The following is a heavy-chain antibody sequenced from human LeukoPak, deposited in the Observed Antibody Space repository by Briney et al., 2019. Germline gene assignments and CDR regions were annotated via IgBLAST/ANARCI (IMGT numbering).Heavy chain of an antibody. Sequence: PGGSLRLSCAASGFSLNSYAMSWVRQAPGKGLERVSGISDSGSSTYYADSVKGRFTISRDNSKNTLYLQMNSLRAEDTAVYYCAKALGGYSYGGYFDYWGQGTLVTVSS. CDR2: ISDSGSST. CDR1: GFSLNSYA. CDR3: AKALGGYSYGGYFDY. D-gene: IGHD5-18*01. V-gene: IGHV3-23*01. J-gene: IGHJ4*02.